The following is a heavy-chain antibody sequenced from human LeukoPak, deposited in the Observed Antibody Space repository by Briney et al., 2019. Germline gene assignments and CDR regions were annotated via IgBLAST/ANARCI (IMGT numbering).Heavy chain of an antibody. CDR2: IWYDETNK. D-gene: IGHD6-19*01. V-gene: IGHV3-33*01. J-gene: IGHJ4*02. Sequence: PGRTLSLSRAASGLTLSSYGMHWVRQAPGKGLEWVAVIWYDETNKYYADSVKGRFTFSSDNSKNTVYLQMNSLSAEDTAVYYCARAVSGWHLDYWGQGTLVTVSS. CDR3: ARAVSGWHLDY. CDR1: GLTLSSYG.